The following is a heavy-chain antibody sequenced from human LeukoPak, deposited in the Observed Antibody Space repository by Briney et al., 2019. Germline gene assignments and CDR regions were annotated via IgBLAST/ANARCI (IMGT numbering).Heavy chain of an antibody. CDR3: ARGRPELTNWFDP. CDR1: GYTFTGYY. J-gene: IGHJ5*02. Sequence: ASVKVSCKASGYTFTGYYMHWVRQATGQGLEWMGWMNPNSGNTGYAQKFQGIVTMTRNTSISTAYMELSSLRSEVTAVYYCARGRPELTNWFDPWGQGTLVTVSS. V-gene: IGHV1-8*02. CDR2: MNPNSGNT. D-gene: IGHD1-26*01.